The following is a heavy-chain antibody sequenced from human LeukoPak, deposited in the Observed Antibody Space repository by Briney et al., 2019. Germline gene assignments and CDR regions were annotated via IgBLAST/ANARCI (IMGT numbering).Heavy chain of an antibody. CDR1: GFTFSSFE. CDR3: AREDLSGYPYYYGMDV. V-gene: IGHV3-48*03. CDR2: ISSSGSTI. D-gene: IGHD2-2*01. J-gene: IGHJ6*02. Sequence: PGRSLRLSCAASGFTFSSFEMNWVRQAPGKGLEWVSYISSSGSTIYYADSVKGRFTISRDNAKNSLYLQMNSLRAEDTAVYYCAREDLSGYPYYYGMDVWGQGTTVTVSS.